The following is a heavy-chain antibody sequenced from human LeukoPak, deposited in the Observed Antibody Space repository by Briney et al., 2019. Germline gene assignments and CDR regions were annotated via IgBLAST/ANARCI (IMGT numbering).Heavy chain of an antibody. D-gene: IGHD4-23*01. CDR3: ARQGRGYGGNSDY. CDR1: GYSISSGYY. J-gene: IGHJ4*02. Sequence: SETLSLTCTVSGYSISSGYYWGWIRQPPGKGLEWIGSIYHSGSTNYNPSLKSRVTISVDTSKNQFSLKLSSVTAADTAVYYCARQGRGYGGNSDYWGQGTLVTVSS. V-gene: IGHV4-38-2*02. CDR2: IYHSGST.